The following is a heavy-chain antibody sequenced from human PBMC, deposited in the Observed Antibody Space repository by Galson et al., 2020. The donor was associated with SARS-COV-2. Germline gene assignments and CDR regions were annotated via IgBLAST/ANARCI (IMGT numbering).Heavy chain of an antibody. J-gene: IGHJ4*02. CDR3: ARDHSSGWYVHYYFDY. CDR2: IWYDGSNK. D-gene: IGHD6-19*01. Sequence: GGSLRLSCAASGFTFSSYGMHWVRQAPGKGLEWVAVIWYDGSNKCYADSVKGRFTISRDNSKNTLYLQMNSLRAEDTAVYYCARDHSSGWYVHYYFDYWGQGTLVTVSS. CDR1: GFTFSSYG. V-gene: IGHV3-33*01.